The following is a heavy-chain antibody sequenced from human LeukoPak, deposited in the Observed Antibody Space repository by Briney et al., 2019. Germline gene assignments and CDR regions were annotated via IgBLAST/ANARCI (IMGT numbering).Heavy chain of an antibody. V-gene: IGHV3-23*01. CDR1: GFTFTSYT. CDR2: ISGSGGDT. Sequence: GGSLRLSCAASGFTFTSYTMSWVRQAPGKGLEWVSAISGSGGDTYYADSVKGRFTISRDNSKNTLYLQMNGLRAEDTAVYYCAKSLIGSGYGWAPFDYWGQGTLVTVSS. D-gene: IGHD5-12*01. CDR3: AKSLIGSGYGWAPFDY. J-gene: IGHJ4*02.